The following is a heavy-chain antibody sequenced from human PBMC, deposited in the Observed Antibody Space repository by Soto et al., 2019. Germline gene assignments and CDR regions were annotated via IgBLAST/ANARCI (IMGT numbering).Heavy chain of an antibody. D-gene: IGHD3-9*01. Sequence: SVPTLVNPTQTLTLTCTFSGFSLSTSGVGVAWIRQPPGKALEWLALIYWDDGKRYSPSLKTRLNITKDTSKNQVVLTLTNVEHVDKEKYYCEHRQAYDISTGYYPFDYWGQGSLVTVSS. CDR1: GFSLSTSGVG. V-gene: IGHV2-5*02. CDR2: IYWDDGK. CDR3: EHRQAYDISTGYYPFDY. J-gene: IGHJ4*02.